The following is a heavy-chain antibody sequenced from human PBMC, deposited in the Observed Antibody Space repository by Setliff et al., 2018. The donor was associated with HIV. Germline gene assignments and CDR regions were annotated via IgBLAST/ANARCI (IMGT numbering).Heavy chain of an antibody. CDR3: ARVGAAMDV. V-gene: IGHV4-38-2*01. Sequence: SETLSLTCGVSGYSISSGSYWGCIRQSPGKKLEWIGSIYHSGTTYYNPSLKSRVTISVDTSKNQFSLKLSSVTAADTAVYYCARVGAAMDVWGKGTTVTVSS. CDR2: IYHSGTT. D-gene: IGHD1-26*01. J-gene: IGHJ6*04. CDR1: GYSISSGSY.